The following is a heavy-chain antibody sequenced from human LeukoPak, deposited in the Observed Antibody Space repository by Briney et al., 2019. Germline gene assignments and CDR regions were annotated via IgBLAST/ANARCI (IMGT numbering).Heavy chain of an antibody. V-gene: IGHV1-2*06. Sequence: ASVKVSCKASGYTFTGYYMHWVRQAPGQGLEWMGRINPNSGGTNYAQKFQGRVTMTRDTSISTAYMELSRLRSDDTAVYYCARDPNSIAGANFDYWGQGTLVTVSS. CDR3: ARDPNSIAGANFDY. CDR2: INPNSGGT. D-gene: IGHD6-19*01. J-gene: IGHJ4*02. CDR1: GYTFTGYY.